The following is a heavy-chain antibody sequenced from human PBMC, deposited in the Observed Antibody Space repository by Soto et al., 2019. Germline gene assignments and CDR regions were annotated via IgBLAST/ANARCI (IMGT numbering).Heavy chain of an antibody. D-gene: IGHD1-26*01. V-gene: IGHV3-33*01. Sequence: QVQLVESGGGVFQPGRSLRLSCAASGFTFSNHGMHWVRQAPGKGLAWVARIYYDGSNEYYADSVKGRFTISRDSSKNTLYLQMNSLRAEDAAVYYCARGRGSGSFYQLDYWGQGTLVTVSS. CDR2: IYYDGSNE. CDR1: GFTFSNHG. CDR3: ARGRGSGSFYQLDY. J-gene: IGHJ4*02.